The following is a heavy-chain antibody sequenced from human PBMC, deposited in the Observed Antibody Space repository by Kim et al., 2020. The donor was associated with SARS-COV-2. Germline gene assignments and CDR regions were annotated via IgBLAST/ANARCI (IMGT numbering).Heavy chain of an antibody. CDR2: IWYDGGNT. Sequence: GGSLRLSCAASGFTFTSYGMHWVRQAPGKGLEWVAFIWYDGGNTHYADSVKGRFTISRDNSKNTLYLQMNSLRAEDTAVYYCATEVVGATTNDRGVDYWGQGTLVTVSS. D-gene: IGHD1-26*01. CDR1: GFTFTSYG. J-gene: IGHJ4*02. V-gene: IGHV3-30*02. CDR3: ATEVVGATTNDRGVDY.